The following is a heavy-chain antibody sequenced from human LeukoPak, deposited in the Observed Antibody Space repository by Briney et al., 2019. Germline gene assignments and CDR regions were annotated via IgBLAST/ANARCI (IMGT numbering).Heavy chain of an antibody. CDR3: ARRREGYSYGYVSAFDI. D-gene: IGHD5-18*01. J-gene: IGHJ3*02. V-gene: IGHV5-51*01. CDR2: IYPGDSDT. Sequence: GESLKISCEGSGYSFTSYWIGWVRQMPGKGLEWIGIIYPGDSDTRYSPSFQGQVTISADKSISTAYLQWSSLKASDTAMYYCARRREGYSYGYVSAFDIWGQGTMVTVSS. CDR1: GYSFTSYW.